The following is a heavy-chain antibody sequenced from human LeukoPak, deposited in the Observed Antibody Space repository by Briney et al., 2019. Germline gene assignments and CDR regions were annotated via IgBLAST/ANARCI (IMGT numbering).Heavy chain of an antibody. CDR1: GGSFSGYY. Sequence: PSETLSLTCAVYGGSFSGYYWSWIRQPPGKGLEWIGEINHSGSTNYNPSLKSRVTISVDTSKNQFSLKLSSVTAADTAVYYCARAPRGYNGLHYFDYWGQGTLVTVSS. J-gene: IGHJ4*02. CDR2: INHSGST. V-gene: IGHV4-34*01. D-gene: IGHD5-12*01. CDR3: ARAPRGYNGLHYFDY.